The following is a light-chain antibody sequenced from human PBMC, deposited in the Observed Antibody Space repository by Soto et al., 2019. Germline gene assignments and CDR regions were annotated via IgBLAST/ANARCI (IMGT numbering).Light chain of an antibody. CDR1: QSISSY. CDR3: QQSYSTPIT. J-gene: IGKJ5*01. CDR2: AAS. Sequence: DIQMTQSPSSLSPSVGNRVTITGRSSQSISSYLNWYQQKPGKAPKLLIYAASSLQSGVPSRFSGSGSGTDFTLTISSLQPEDFATYYCQQSYSTPITFGQGTRLEI. V-gene: IGKV1-39*01.